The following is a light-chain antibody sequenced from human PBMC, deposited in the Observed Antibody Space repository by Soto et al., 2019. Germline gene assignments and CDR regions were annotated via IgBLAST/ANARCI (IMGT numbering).Light chain of an antibody. V-gene: IGKV1-5*01. CDR1: QGVSNW. CDR3: QQFKNYPIT. J-gene: IGKJ5*01. CDR2: DAS. Sequence: DIQMTQSPSTLSASVGDTVTITCRASQGVSNWVAWYRQKPGQAPELLIYDASTLQSGVPSRFSGTGYGTDFTLTISSLHPEDFAVYFCQQFKNYPITFGQGTRLQIK.